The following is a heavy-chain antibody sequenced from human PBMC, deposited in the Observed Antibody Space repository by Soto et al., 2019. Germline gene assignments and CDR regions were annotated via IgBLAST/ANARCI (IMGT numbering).Heavy chain of an antibody. J-gene: IGHJ3*02. CDR1: GYTFTGYY. V-gene: IGHV1-2*02. CDR2: INPNSGGT. Sequence: ASVKVSCKASGYTFTGYYMHWVRQAPGQGLEWMGWINPNSGGTNYAQKFQGRVTMTSDTSISTAYMELSRLRSDDTAVYYCARDLKGYGSAFDIWGQGTMVTVSS. D-gene: IGHD3-10*01. CDR3: ARDLKGYGSAFDI.